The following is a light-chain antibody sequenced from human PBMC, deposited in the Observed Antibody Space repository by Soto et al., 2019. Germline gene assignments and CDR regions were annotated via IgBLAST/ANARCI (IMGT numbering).Light chain of an antibody. Sequence: DIQMTQSPSTLSASIGDTVIITCRASQTISNWLAWLQQKPGKAPKLLIFDASTLESGISSRFSGSGSGTEFTLTISSLQPDDFATYYCQHYNTFYGFGQGTRLE. CDR3: QHYNTFYG. CDR2: DAS. V-gene: IGKV1-5*01. CDR1: QTISNW. J-gene: IGKJ2*03.